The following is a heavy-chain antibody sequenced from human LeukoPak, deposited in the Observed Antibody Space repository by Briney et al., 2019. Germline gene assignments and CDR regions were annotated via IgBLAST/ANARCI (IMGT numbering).Heavy chain of an antibody. J-gene: IGHJ4*02. Sequence: GGSLRLSCVVSGFTFSSYWMSWVRQAPGKGLEWVANIKEDGSEEYYVDSVKGRLIISRDNAKNSLYVQMNSLRAEDTAVYYCARELGRYCSGGSCYREYYFDYWGQGTLVTVSS. D-gene: IGHD2-15*01. CDR1: GFTFSSYW. CDR3: ARELGRYCSGGSCYREYYFDY. CDR2: IKEDGSEE. V-gene: IGHV3-7*01.